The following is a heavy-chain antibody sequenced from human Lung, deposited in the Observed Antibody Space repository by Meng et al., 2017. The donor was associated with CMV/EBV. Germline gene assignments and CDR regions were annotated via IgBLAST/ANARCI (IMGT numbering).Heavy chain of an antibody. V-gene: IGHV1-18*01. CDR2: ISAYNGNT. D-gene: IGHD3-3*01. CDR1: GYTFTSYG. CDR3: ARVRYYDFWSGYFNGREV. J-gene: IGHJ6*01. Sequence: SVXVSXXASGYTFTSYGISWVRQAPGQGLEWMGWISAYNGNTNYAQKLQGRVTMTTDTSTSTAYMELRSLRSDDTAVYYCARVRYYDFWSGYFNGREVWGQGNXVNGYS.